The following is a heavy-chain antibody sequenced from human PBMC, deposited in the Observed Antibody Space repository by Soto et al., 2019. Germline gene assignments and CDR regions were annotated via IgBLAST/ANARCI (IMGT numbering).Heavy chain of an antibody. V-gene: IGHV3-7*03. CDR2: IKEDGSEK. CDR1: GFTFSNSW. J-gene: IGHJ6*02. CDR3: TRKRFGMDV. Sequence: PGGSLRLSCAASGFTFSNSWMSWVRQAPGKVLEWVANIKEDGSEKDYVDPVKGRFTITRDNAKNSLYLQMNNLRAEDTAVYFCTRKRFGMDVWGQGTTVTVSS.